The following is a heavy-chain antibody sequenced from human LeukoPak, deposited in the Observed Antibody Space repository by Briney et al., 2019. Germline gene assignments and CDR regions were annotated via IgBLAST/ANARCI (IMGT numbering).Heavy chain of an antibody. J-gene: IGHJ5*02. CDR3: AKNGQSGFSFDP. CDR2: GSESGGT. Sequence: SETLCLTCAVYGGSLNGHYWSWIRQPPGKGLGWIGEGSESGGTKFNPSLKSRVTIAADTSTNQFSLKLKSVTAADTAVYYCAKNGQSGFSFDPWGQGTLVTVSS. D-gene: IGHD3-3*01. V-gene: IGHV4-34*01. CDR1: GGSLNGHY.